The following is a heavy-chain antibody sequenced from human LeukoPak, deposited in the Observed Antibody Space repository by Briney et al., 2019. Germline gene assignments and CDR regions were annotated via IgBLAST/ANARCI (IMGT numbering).Heavy chain of an antibody. Sequence: GGSLRLSCAASGFTFSSYAMHWVRQAPGKGLEWVAVISYDGSNKYYADSVKGRFTISRDNSKNTLYLQMNSLRAGDTAVYYCARDMAGTLDYWGQGTLVTVSS. V-gene: IGHV3-30-3*01. CDR1: GFTFSSYA. D-gene: IGHD1-1*01. CDR3: ARDMAGTLDY. J-gene: IGHJ4*02. CDR2: ISYDGSNK.